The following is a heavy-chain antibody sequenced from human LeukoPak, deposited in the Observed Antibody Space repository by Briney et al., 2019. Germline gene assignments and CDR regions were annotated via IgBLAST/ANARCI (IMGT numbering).Heavy chain of an antibody. J-gene: IGHJ3*02. CDR2: ISAYNGNT. CDR1: GYTFTSYG. CDR3: ATEYSSGWYGDAFDI. Sequence: ASVKVSCKASGYTFTSYGISWVRQAPGQGLEWMGWISAYNGNTNYAQKLQGRVTMTTDTSTSTAYMELRSLRSEDTAVYYCATEYSSGWYGDAFDIWGQGTMVTVSS. V-gene: IGHV1-18*01. D-gene: IGHD6-19*01.